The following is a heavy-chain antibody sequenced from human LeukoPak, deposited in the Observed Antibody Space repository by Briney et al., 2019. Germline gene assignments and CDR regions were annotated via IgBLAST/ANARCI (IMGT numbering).Heavy chain of an antibody. CDR1: GFTFSSYA. CDR2: ISSSGSTI. J-gene: IGHJ4*02. V-gene: IGHV3-48*04. Sequence: PGRSLRLSCAASGFTFSSYAMSWVRQAPGKGLEWVSYISSSGSTIYYADSVKGRFTISRDNAKNSLYLQMSSLRAEDTAVYYCARRRYNWNAIDYWGQGTLVTVSS. D-gene: IGHD1-20*01. CDR3: ARRRYNWNAIDY.